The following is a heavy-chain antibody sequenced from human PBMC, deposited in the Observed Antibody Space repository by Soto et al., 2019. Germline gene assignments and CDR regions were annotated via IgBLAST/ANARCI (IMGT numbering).Heavy chain of an antibody. CDR1: GFTFSIYT. CDR2: FGSGSSHI. J-gene: IGHJ3*01. CDR3: ARDGPSPYCSSSTCYRDAFDL. V-gene: IGHV3-21*01. D-gene: IGHD2-2*01. Sequence: GGSLRLSCAASGFTFSIYTMNWVRQAPGKGLEWVSSFGSGSSHIYYADSVKGRFTISRDNAKNSVYLQLNSLRAEDTAVYYCARDGPSPYCSSSTCYRDAFDLWGQGTMVTVSS.